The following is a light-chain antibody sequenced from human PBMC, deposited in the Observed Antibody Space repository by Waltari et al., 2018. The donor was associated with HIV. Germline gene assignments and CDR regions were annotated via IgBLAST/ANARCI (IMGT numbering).Light chain of an antibody. Sequence: DIQMTQSPSSLSASVGDRVTITCRAHQNINNYLNWYQQTTGKAPRLLIFAASNLQSGVPSRFSGSGSGTDFTLTVTSLQPEDFATYYCQQTFISPQTFGQGTRLEIK. CDR1: QNINNY. J-gene: IGKJ5*01. CDR2: AAS. V-gene: IGKV1-39*01. CDR3: QQTFISPQT.